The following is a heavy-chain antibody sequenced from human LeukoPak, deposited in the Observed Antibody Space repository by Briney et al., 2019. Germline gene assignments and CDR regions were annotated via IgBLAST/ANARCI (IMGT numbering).Heavy chain of an antibody. CDR2: IYYSGST. J-gene: IGHJ3*01. CDR1: GGSISSGGYY. D-gene: IGHD6-13*01. Sequence: PSQTLSLTCTVSGGSISSGGYYWSWIRQHPGKGLEWIGYIYYSGSTYYNPSLKSRVTISVDTSKNQFSLKLSSVTAADTAVYYCARHVSSWYLDAFDVWGQGTMVTVSS. CDR3: ARHVSSWYLDAFDV. V-gene: IGHV4-31*03.